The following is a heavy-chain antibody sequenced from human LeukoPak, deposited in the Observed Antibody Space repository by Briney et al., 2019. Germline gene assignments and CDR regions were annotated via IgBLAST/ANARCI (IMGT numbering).Heavy chain of an antibody. D-gene: IGHD6-13*01. CDR3: ARAIDHRPIAAAGTSFDY. CDR2: MNPNSGNT. V-gene: IGHV1-8*01. J-gene: IGHJ4*02. Sequence: ASVKVSCKSSGYTFTSYDINWVRQASGQGLEWMGWMNPNSGNTGYAQKFQGRITLTRNTSKSTAYMELSSLRSEDTAVYFYARAIDHRPIAAAGTSFDYWGQGTLVTVSS. CDR1: GYTFTSYD.